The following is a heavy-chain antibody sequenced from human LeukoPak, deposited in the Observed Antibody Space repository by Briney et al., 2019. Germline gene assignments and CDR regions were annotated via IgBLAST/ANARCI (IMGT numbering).Heavy chain of an antibody. V-gene: IGHV4-30-2*03. D-gene: IGHD3-10*01. CDR1: GGSISSGGYS. CDR2: IYYSGST. J-gene: IGHJ3*02. CDR3: ARHAAGTGIGGPFDI. Sequence: SETLPLTCAVSGGSISSGGYSWSWIRQPPGKGLEWIGYIYYSGSTYYNPSLKSRVAISVDPSMNQFSLKLSSVTASHTAVYYCARHAAGTGIGGPFDIWGQGTVVTVSS.